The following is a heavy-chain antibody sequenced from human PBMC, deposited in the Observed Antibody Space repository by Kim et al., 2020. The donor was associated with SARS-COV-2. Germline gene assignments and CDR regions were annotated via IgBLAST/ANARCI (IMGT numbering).Heavy chain of an antibody. J-gene: IGHJ5*02. CDR1: GGTFSSYA. V-gene: IGHV1-69*13. CDR2: IIPIFGTA. D-gene: IGHD6-13*01. Sequence: SVKVSCKASGGTFSSYAISWVRQAPGQGLEWMGGIIPIFGTANYAQKFQGRVTITADESTSTAYMELSSLRSEDTAVYYCAREGGTAAVRTWFDPWGQGTLVTVSS. CDR3: AREGGTAAVRTWFDP.